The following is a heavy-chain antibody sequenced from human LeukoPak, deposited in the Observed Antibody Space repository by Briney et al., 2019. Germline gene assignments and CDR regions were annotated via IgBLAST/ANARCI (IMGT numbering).Heavy chain of an antibody. CDR1: GYSFTSYH. V-gene: IGHV1-8*01. CDR2: MNPDRGNT. CDR3: ARGRRSGPSPLAY. Sequence: ASVKVSCKTSGYSFTSYHINWVRQAAGQGLEWMGWMNPDRGNTDYAQKFQGRVTITRNTSINTAYMELTSLRSEDAAVYYCARGRRSGPSPLAYWGQGTLVTVSS. J-gene: IGHJ4*02. D-gene: IGHD2-8*02.